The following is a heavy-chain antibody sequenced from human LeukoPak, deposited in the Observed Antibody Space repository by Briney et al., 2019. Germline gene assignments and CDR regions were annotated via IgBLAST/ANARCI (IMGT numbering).Heavy chain of an antibody. J-gene: IGHJ4*02. V-gene: IGHV4-61*01. CDR1: SGSVNSGSYY. CDR2: IYYSGST. CDR3: ARRAGYTSSWYEY. D-gene: IGHD6-13*01. Sequence: SETLSLTCTVSSGSVNSGSYYWNWVRQPPGKGLEWIGYIYYSGSTNYNPSLKSRVTISVDTAKNQLSLKLSSVTAADTAVYYCARRAGYTSSWYEYWGQGTLVTVSS.